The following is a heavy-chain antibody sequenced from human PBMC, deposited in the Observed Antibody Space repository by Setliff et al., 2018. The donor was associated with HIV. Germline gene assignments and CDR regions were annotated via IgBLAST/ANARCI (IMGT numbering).Heavy chain of an antibody. D-gene: IGHD7-27*01. CDR2: IYYSGTT. CDR3: ARQPSWGSIDY. Sequence: SETLSLTCTVSGDSISSGGYYWSWIRQHPGKGLEWIGFIYYSGTTHYNPSLKSRVFISVDTSKNQFSLKLSSVTAADTAVYYCARQPSWGSIDYWGQGTLVTVSS. V-gene: IGHV4-31*03. CDR1: GDSISSGGYY. J-gene: IGHJ4*02.